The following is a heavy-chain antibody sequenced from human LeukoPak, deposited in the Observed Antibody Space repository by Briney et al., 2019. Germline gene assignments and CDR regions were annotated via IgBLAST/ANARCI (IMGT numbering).Heavy chain of an antibody. V-gene: IGHV4-59*01. J-gene: IGHJ4*02. CDR2: IYYSGST. Sequence: SETLSLTCTVSGGSISSYYWSWIRQPPGKGLEWIGYIYYSGSTNYNPSLKSRVTISVDTSKNQFSLKLSSVTAADTAVYYCARVAAPYSSSWYFSLWGQGTLVTVSS. CDR3: ARVAAPYSSSWYFSL. CDR1: GGSISSYY. D-gene: IGHD6-13*01.